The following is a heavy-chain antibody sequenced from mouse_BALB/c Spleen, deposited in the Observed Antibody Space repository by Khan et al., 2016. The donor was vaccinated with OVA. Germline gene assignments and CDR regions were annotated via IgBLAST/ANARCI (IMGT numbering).Heavy chain of an antibody. CDR1: GFSLTSYG. CDR3: AKVTPDYYSMDY. V-gene: IGHV2-3*01. D-gene: IGHD2-13*01. J-gene: IGHJ4*01. Sequence: QVQLKESGPGLVAPSHSLPFTCTASGFSLTSYGVSWVRQSPGKGLEWLGLIWGVGSTNYHLTLISRLIISKNEYKSQVFLELTGRQTEDTATYYCAKVTPDYYSMDYRGQGASVTVYS. CDR2: IWGVGST.